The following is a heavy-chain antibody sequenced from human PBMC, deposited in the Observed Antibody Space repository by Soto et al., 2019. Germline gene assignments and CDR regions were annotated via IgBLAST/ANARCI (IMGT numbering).Heavy chain of an antibody. J-gene: IGHJ4*02. Sequence: GESLKISCKTSGYSFTNYWIGWVRQMPGKGLEWMGIIYPGDSDTRYSPSFQGQVTISADKSISTAYLQWRSLKASDSAMYYCARSRITGSTWTFDYWGQETLVTVSS. V-gene: IGHV5-51*01. CDR1: GYSFTNYW. CDR2: IYPGDSDT. CDR3: ARSRITGSTWTFDY. D-gene: IGHD1-20*01.